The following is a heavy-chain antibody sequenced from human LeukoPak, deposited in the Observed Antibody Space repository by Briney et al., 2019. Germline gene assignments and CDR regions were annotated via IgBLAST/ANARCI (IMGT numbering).Heavy chain of an antibody. Sequence: GGSLRLSCAASGFTFSSYWMSWVRQAPGKGLEWVGNIKQDGSEKHYVDSVKGRLTISRDNAKNLLYLQMNSLRVEDTAVYYCAGGPGFLIDCWGQGTLVTVSS. CDR3: AGGPGFLIDC. CDR2: IKQDGSEK. CDR1: GFTFSSYW. D-gene: IGHD3-3*01. J-gene: IGHJ4*02. V-gene: IGHV3-7*01.